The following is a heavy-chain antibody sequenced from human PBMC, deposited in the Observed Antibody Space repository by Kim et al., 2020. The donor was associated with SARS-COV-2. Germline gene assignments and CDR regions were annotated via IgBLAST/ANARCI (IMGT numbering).Heavy chain of an antibody. D-gene: IGHD1-1*01. CDR1: GGTFSSYA. CDR2: IIPILGIA. CDR3: ARGGWVLYYYGMDV. V-gene: IGHV1-69*04. J-gene: IGHJ6*02. Sequence: SVKVSCKASGGTFSSYAISWVRQAPGQGLEWMGRIIPILGIANYAQKFQGRVTITADKSTSTAYMELSSLRSEDTAVYYCARGGWVLYYYGMDVWGQGTTVTVSS.